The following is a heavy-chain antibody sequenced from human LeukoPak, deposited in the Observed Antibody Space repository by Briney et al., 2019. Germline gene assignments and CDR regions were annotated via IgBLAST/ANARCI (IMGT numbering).Heavy chain of an antibody. CDR3: ATTLLRASAYMDV. D-gene: IGHD2-2*01. CDR1: VFTFSSYA. Sequence: GGSLRLSCAASVFTFSSYAMSWVRQAPGKGLEGVSGISGSGGSTYYADSVKGRFTIPRDNSKNTLYLQMNSLRAEDKAVYYCATTLLRASAYMDVWGKGTTVTVSS. V-gene: IGHV3-23*01. CDR2: ISGSGGST. J-gene: IGHJ6*03.